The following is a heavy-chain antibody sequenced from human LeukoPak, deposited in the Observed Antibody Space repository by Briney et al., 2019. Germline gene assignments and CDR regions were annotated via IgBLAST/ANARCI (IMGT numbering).Heavy chain of an antibody. CDR1: GYTFTSYG. D-gene: IGHD3/OR15-3a*01. V-gene: IGHV1-18*01. J-gene: IGHJ4*02. CDR3: ARGTMIFGVAPPHFDY. Sequence: ASVKVSCKASGYTFTSYGMSWVRQAPGQGLEWMGWISGHNGNTKYAQKLQGRVSMTSDATTSAAYMELRSLRSDDTAAYYCARGTMIFGVAPPHFDYWGQGTLVTVSS. CDR2: ISGHNGNT.